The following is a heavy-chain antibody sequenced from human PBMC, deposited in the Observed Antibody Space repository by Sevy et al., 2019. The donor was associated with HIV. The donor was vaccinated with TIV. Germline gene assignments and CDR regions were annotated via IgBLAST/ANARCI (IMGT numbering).Heavy chain of an antibody. V-gene: IGHV3-15*01. J-gene: IGHJ4*02. D-gene: IGHD1-26*01. CDR3: TAGVGTSDFDY. CDR1: GFTFNNAW. Sequence: GGSLRLSCEASGFTFNNAWMSWVRQAPRKGLEWVGRIKSKIDGATRDFAAPVKGRFAISRDDSKNTLYLQMNSLKTEDTAVYYCTAGVGTSDFDYWGRGVLVTVSS. CDR2: IKSKIDGATR.